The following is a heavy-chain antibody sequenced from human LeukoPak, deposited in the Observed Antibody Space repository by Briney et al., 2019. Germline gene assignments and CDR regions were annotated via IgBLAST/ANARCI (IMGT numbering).Heavy chain of an antibody. CDR3: AKRDTSCYYYFDY. D-gene: IGHD3-22*01. CDR1: GIAFSSKA. CDR2: ISSSGDIT. Sequence: GGSLRLSCAASGIAFSSKAMSWVRQTPGQGLEWVSSISSSGDITSYADSVKGRFTISRDKSKNTLYLQMNSLRAEDTAVYYCAKRDTSCYYYFDYWGQGTLVTVSS. J-gene: IGHJ4*02. V-gene: IGHV3-23*01.